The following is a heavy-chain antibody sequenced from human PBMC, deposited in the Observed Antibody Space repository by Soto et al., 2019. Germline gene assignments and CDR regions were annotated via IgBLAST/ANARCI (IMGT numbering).Heavy chain of an antibody. CDR3: ERDLAAGTCDY. D-gene: IGHD6-13*01. CDR2: ISAYNGNT. J-gene: IGHJ4*02. Sequence: QVQLVQSGAEVKKPGASVKVSCKASGYTFNSYAISWVRQAPGQGIEWMGWISAYNGNTNYAQMLQGRVTMTTDTSTRTAYMELSSLRSDDTAVYYCERDLAAGTCDYWGQGTLVTVSS. V-gene: IGHV1-18*01. CDR1: GYTFNSYA.